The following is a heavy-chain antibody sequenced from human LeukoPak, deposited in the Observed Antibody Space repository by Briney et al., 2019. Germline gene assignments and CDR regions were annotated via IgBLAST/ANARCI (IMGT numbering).Heavy chain of an antibody. CDR1: GGSISSSSYY. Sequence: PSETLSLTCTVSGGSISSSSYYWGWIRQPPGKGLEWIGSIYYSGSTYYNPSLKSRVTISVDTSKNQFSLKLSSVTAADTAVYYCACSVVVPAAGLAFDYSGQGTLVTVSS. CDR2: IYYSGST. D-gene: IGHD2-2*01. J-gene: IGHJ4*02. CDR3: ACSVVVPAAGLAFDY. V-gene: IGHV4-39*01.